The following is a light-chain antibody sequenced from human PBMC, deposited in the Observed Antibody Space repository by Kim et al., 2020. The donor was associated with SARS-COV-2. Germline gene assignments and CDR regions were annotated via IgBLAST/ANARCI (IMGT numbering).Light chain of an antibody. CDR1: SLRSYY. V-gene: IGLV3-19*01. CDR3: NSRDSSGNHYV. Sequence: LGHTVKTTCQGDSLRSYYASWYQQKPGQAPVFVIYGKNNRPSGIPHRFSGSSSGNTASLTITGAQAEDEADYYCNSRDSSGNHYVFGTGTKVTVL. J-gene: IGLJ1*01. CDR2: GKN.